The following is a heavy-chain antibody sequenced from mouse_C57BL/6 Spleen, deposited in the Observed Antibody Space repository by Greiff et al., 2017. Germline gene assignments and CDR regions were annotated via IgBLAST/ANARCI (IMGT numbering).Heavy chain of an antibody. CDR2: IYPGSGST. J-gene: IGHJ1*03. D-gene: IGHD3-1*01. CDR3: ARSGAPFDV. V-gene: IGHV1-55*01. CDR1: GYTFTSYW. Sequence: QVQLQQPGAELVKPGASVKMSCKASGYTFTSYWITWVKQRPGQGLEWIGDIYPGSGSTNYNEKFKSKATLTVATSSSTAYMQLSSLTSEDSAVFYCARSGAPFDVWGTGTTVTVSS.